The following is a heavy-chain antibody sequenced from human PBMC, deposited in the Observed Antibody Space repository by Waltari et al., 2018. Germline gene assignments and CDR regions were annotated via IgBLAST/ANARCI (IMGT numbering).Heavy chain of an antibody. V-gene: IGHV1-69*08. Sequence: QVQLVQSGAEVKKPGSSVKVSCQASGGTFSSYAISWVRQAPGQGLEWMGRIIPIFGTANYAQKFQGRVTITADKSTSTAYMELSSLRSEDTAVYYCARDADYGDYFGPNWFDPWGQGTLVTVSS. CDR3: ARDADYGDYFGPNWFDP. J-gene: IGHJ5*02. CDR2: IIPIFGTA. CDR1: GGTFSSYA. D-gene: IGHD4-17*01.